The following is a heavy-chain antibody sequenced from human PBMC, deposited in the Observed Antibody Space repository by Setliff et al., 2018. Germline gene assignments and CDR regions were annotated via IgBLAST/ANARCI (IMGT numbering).Heavy chain of an antibody. D-gene: IGHD3-10*01. CDR2: VYYSGYT. Sequence: SETLSLTCTVSGGSVSSTSHYWGWIRQAPGKGMEWIGSVYYSGYTYYKPSLQSRVTISVDMSKNQFSMKLTSVTAADTAVYYCARVDFTMIQGVLGLWGQGTLVTVS. J-gene: IGHJ1*01. CDR3: ARVDFTMIQGVLGL. V-gene: IGHV4-39*07. CDR1: GGSVSSTSHY.